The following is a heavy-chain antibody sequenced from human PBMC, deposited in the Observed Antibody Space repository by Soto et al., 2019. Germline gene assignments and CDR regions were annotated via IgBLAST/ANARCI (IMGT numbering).Heavy chain of an antibody. D-gene: IGHD6-13*01. Sequence: GGSLSLSCAASGFTLSSNYMSWVRQAPGKGLEWVSIIYSGGSTYDADSVKGRFPISRDNSKNTLYLQMSSLRAEDTAVYYCARESAVAAGFDFWGQGTLVTVSS. CDR2: IYSGGST. V-gene: IGHV3-53*01. CDR1: GFTLSSNY. J-gene: IGHJ4*02. CDR3: ARESAVAAGFDF.